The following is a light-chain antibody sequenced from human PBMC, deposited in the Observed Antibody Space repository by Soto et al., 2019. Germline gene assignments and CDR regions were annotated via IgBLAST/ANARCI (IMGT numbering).Light chain of an antibody. CDR2: DTS. V-gene: IGKV3-20*01. J-gene: IGKJ4*01. Sequence: EIVLTQSPGTLSLSPGERATLSCRASQTVSSDYLAWYQQKPGQAPRLLIYDTSNRTTGIPDRFSGSGSGTDFTLTISRLEPEDFAVYYCQLYGGSPQVTFGGGTKVEIK. CDR1: QTVSSDY. CDR3: QLYGGSPQVT.